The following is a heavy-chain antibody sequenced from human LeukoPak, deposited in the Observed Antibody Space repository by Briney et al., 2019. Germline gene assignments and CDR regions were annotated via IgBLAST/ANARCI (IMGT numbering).Heavy chain of an antibody. CDR1: GFTFSSYA. CDR3: AKLAIMTTVTTSDY. D-gene: IGHD4-17*01. Sequence: PGGSLRLSCAASGFTFSSYAMSWVRQAPGKGLEWVSGVSGSGGSTVYTDSVKGRFTISRDNSKNTLYLQMNSLRAEDTAVYYCAKLAIMTTVTTSDYWGQGTLVTVSS. CDR2: VSGSGGST. V-gene: IGHV3-23*01. J-gene: IGHJ4*02.